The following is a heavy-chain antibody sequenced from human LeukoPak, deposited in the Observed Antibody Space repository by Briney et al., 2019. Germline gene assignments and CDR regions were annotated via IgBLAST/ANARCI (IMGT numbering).Heavy chain of an antibody. D-gene: IGHD2-15*01. CDR1: GGSISSGTYY. J-gene: IGHJ5*02. Sequence: SETLSLTCTVSGGSISSGTYYWSWIRQHPGKGLEWTGYIYYSGSTYYNPSLKSRVTISVDTSKNQFSLKLSSVTAADTAVYYCARGKYCIGGNCYANWFDPWGQGTLVTVSS. V-gene: IGHV4-31*03. CDR2: IYYSGST. CDR3: ARGKYCIGGNCYANWFDP.